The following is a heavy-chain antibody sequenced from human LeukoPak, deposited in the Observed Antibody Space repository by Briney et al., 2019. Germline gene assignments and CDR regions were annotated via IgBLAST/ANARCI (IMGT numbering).Heavy chain of an antibody. CDR1: GFSLSSHW. D-gene: IGHD3-22*01. CDR3: ARSLTKINYYDSSGYGPWFVY. J-gene: IGHJ4*02. V-gene: IGHV3-21*01. CDR2: ISSSSSYI. Sequence: GGSLRLSCAASGFSLSSHWMSWVRQAPGKGLERVSSISSSSSYIYYADSVKGRFTISRDNAKNSLYLQMNSLRAEDTAVYYCARSLTKINYYDSSGYGPWFVYWGQGTLVTVSS.